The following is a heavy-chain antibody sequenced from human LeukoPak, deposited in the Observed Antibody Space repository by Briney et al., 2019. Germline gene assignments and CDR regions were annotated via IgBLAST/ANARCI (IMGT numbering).Heavy chain of an antibody. CDR2: IYHSGST. CDR3: ARLESLNFDY. V-gene: IGHV4-38-2*01. Sequence: SETLSLTCAVSGYSICSGYYWGWIRQPPGKGLEWIGSIYHSGSTYYNPSLKSRVTISVDTSKNQFSLKLSSVTAADTAVYYCARLESLNFDYSSQGTLVTVSS. D-gene: IGHD5-24*01. J-gene: IGHJ4*02. CDR1: GYSICSGYY.